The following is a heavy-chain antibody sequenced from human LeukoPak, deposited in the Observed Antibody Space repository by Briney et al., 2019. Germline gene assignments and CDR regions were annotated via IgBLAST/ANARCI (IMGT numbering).Heavy chain of an antibody. CDR3: AREDNGGTFFDH. CDR2: INTDGSRT. J-gene: IGHJ4*02. CDR1: GFTFSSYW. V-gene: IGHV3-74*03. D-gene: IGHD4-23*01. Sequence: PGGSLRLSCAASGFTFSSYWMHWVRQAPGKGLVWVSRINTDGSRTTYADSVKGRFTISRDNANNSVYLQMDSLTAEDTALYFCAREDNGGTFFDHWGQGTLVTVSS.